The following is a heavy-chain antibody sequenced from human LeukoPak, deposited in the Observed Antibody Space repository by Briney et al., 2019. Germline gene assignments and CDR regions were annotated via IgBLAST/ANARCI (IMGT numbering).Heavy chain of an antibody. D-gene: IGHD4-17*01. V-gene: IGHV3-9*01. J-gene: IGHJ4*02. CDR1: GFTFDDYA. Sequence: GGSLRLSCAASGFTFDDYAMHWVRQAPGKGLEWVSGISWNSGSIGYADSVKGRFTISRDNSKNTLYLQMNSLKTEDTAVYYCTKFDYAAFEYWGQGTLVTVSS. CDR3: TKFDYAAFEY. CDR2: ISWNSGSI.